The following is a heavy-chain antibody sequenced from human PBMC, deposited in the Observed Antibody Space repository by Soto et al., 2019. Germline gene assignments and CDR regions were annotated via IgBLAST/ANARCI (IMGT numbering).Heavy chain of an antibody. CDR2: INHSGST. D-gene: IGHD2-2*02. CDR1: GGSFSGYY. V-gene: IGHV4-34*01. Sequence: SETLSLTCAVYGGSFSGYYWSWIRQPPGKGLEWIGEINHSGSTNYNPSLKSRVTISVDTSKNQFSLKLSSVTAADTAVYYCAREATAIPFDYWGQGTLVTVSS. CDR3: AREATAIPFDY. J-gene: IGHJ4*02.